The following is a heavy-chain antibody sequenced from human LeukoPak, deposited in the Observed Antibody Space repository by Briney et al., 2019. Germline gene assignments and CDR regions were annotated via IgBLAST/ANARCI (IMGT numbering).Heavy chain of an antibody. Sequence: SQTLSLTCTVSGGSISSGDYYWSWIRQPPGKGLEWIGYIYYSGSTYYNPSLKSRVTLSVDTSKNQFSLKLSSVTAADTAVYYCARGMVYANWFDPWGQGTLVTVSS. V-gene: IGHV4-30-4*01. CDR3: ARGMVYANWFDP. J-gene: IGHJ5*02. D-gene: IGHD2-8*01. CDR2: IYYSGST. CDR1: GGSISSGDYY.